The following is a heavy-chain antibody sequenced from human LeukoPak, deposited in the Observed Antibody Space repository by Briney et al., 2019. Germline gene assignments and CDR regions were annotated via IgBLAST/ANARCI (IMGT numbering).Heavy chain of an antibody. V-gene: IGHV3-53*01. D-gene: IGHD2-21*01. CDR3: ASAREYCGSAECYEYFQH. CDR1: GFTFSNYW. CDR2: IYSGGST. J-gene: IGHJ1*01. Sequence: GGSLRLSCATSGFTFSNYWMSWARQSPGKGLEWVSVIYSGGSTYNADSVNGRFTVSRDNSRNTLFLQMNNLRAEDTALYFCASAREYCGSAECYEYFQHWGQGTLVIVSS.